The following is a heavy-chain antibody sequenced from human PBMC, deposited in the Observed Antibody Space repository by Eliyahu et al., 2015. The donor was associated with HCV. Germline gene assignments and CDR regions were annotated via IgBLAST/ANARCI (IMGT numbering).Heavy chain of an antibody. CDR1: GGSISSGSYY. CDR3: ARYRSVVVTAMGDAFDI. CDR2: IYTSGST. V-gene: IGHV4-61*02. Sequence: QVQLQESGPGLVKPSQTLSLTCTVSGGSISSGSYYWSWIRPPAGKGLEWIGRIYTSGSTNYNPSLKSRVTISVDTSKNQFSLKLSSVTAADTAVYYCARYRSVVVTAMGDAFDIWGQGTMVTVSS. D-gene: IGHD2-21*02. J-gene: IGHJ3*02.